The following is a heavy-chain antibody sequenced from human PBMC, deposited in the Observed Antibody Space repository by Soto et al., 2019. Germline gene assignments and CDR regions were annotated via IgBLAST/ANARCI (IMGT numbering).Heavy chain of an antibody. CDR3: ARGGVLGGFPLILAY. D-gene: IGHD3-3*01. Sequence: GPSVKVSCKASGYTFTSYYMHWVRQAPGQGLEWMGIINPSGGSTSYAQKFQGRVTMTRDTSTSTVYMELSSLRSEDTAVYYCARGGVLGGFPLILAYWGQGTRVTVSS. V-gene: IGHV1-46*01. J-gene: IGHJ4*02. CDR2: INPSGGST. CDR1: GYTFTSYY.